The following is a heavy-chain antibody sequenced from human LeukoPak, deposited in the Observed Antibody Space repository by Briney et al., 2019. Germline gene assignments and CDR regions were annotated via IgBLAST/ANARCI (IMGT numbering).Heavy chain of an antibody. CDR3: ASSSDIVVVPAAIELGY. Sequence: SETLSLTCAVYGGSFSGYYWSWIRQPPGKGLEWIGEINHSGSTNYNPSLKSRVTISVDTSKNQSSLKLSSVTAADTAVYYCASSSDIVVVPAAIELGYWGQGTLVTVSS. J-gene: IGHJ4*02. CDR1: GGSFSGYY. D-gene: IGHD2-2*02. CDR2: INHSGST. V-gene: IGHV4-34*01.